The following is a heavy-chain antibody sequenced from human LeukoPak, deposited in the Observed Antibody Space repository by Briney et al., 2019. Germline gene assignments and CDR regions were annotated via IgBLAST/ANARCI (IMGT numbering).Heavy chain of an antibody. D-gene: IGHD3-3*01. J-gene: IGHJ4*02. CDR2: IYYTGST. CDR1: GGSISSSSYY. CDR3: ARSAGVGTIFGVVPRSPLDY. Sequence: SETLSLTCTVSGGSISSSSYYWGWIRQPPGKGLEWIGSIYYTGSTNYNPSLKSRVTISVDTSKNQFSLKLSSVTAADTAVYYCARSAGVGTIFGVVPRSPLDYWGQGTLVTVSS. V-gene: IGHV4-39*01.